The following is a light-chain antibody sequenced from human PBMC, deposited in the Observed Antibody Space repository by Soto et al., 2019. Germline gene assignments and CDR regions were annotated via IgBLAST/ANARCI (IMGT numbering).Light chain of an antibody. Sequence: QSVLTQPPSVSGAPGQRVTISCTGSSSNIGANYDVHWYRQLPGTAPKLPIYGDSNRPSGVPDRFSGSKSGTSASLAITGLQAEGEADYYCQSYDSSLSGYVFGTGTKVTVL. CDR2: GDS. J-gene: IGLJ1*01. V-gene: IGLV1-40*01. CDR1: SSNIGANYD. CDR3: QSYDSSLSGYV.